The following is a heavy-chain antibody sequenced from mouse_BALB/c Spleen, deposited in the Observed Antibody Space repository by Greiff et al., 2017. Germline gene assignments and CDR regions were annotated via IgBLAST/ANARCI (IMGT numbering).Heavy chain of an antibody. D-gene: IGHD2-3*01. Sequence: DVKLVESGGDLVKPGGSLKLSCAASGFTFSSYGMSWVRQTPDKRLEWVGTISSGGSYTYYPDSVKGRFTISRDNAKNTLYLQMSSLKSEDTAMYYCARHLGYSRGYGMDYWGQGTSVTVSS. V-gene: IGHV5-6*02. J-gene: IGHJ4*01. CDR3: ARHLGYSRGYGMDY. CDR2: ISSGGSYT. CDR1: GFTFSSYG.